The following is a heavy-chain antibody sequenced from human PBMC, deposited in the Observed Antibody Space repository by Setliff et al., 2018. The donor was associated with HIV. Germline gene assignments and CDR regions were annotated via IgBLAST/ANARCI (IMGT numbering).Heavy chain of an antibody. V-gene: IGHV4-4*07. J-gene: IGHJ5*02. CDR1: GGSFGAYR. Sequence: SETLSLTCTISGGSFGAYRWSWIRQSAGRGLAWIGRIDSSGTTNDKPSLKGRVAISVDTSRNQFSLTVTSVTAADTAVYFCARDRHSSGLGSYGPWGPGILVTVSS. CDR3: ARDRHSSGLGSYGP. CDR2: IDSSGTT. D-gene: IGHD3-10*01.